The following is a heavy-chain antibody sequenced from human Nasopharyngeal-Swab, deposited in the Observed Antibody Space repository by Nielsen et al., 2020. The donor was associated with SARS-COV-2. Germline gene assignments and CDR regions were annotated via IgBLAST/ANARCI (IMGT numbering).Heavy chain of an antibody. D-gene: IGHD6-13*01. J-gene: IGHJ6*03. CDR2: TYYRSKWSN. Sequence: WIRQSPSRGLEWMGRTYYRSKWSNDYAVSVKSRITINPDTSKNQFSLQLNSVTPEDTAVYYCAREISSWSYYYYSYMDVWGKGTTVTVSS. V-gene: IGHV6-1*01. CDR3: AREISSWSYYYYSYMDV.